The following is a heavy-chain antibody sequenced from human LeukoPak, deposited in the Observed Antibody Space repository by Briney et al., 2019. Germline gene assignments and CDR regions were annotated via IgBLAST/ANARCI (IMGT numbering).Heavy chain of an antibody. D-gene: IGHD6-13*01. CDR2: INHSGST. CDR1: GGSFSGYY. Sequence: SETLSLTCAVYGGSFSGYYWSWIRQPPGKGLEWIGEINHSGSTNYNPSLKSRVTISVDTSKNQFSLKLSSVTAADTAVYYCARHSSSWYSHWFDPWGQGTLVTVSS. J-gene: IGHJ5*02. V-gene: IGHV4-34*01. CDR3: ARHSSSWYSHWFDP.